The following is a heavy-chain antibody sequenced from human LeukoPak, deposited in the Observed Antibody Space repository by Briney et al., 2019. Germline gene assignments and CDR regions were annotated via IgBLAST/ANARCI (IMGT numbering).Heavy chain of an antibody. CDR1: GYTFTSYY. CDR3: ARVRGIYSLDYYFDY. Sequence: GASVKVSCKASGYTFTSYYMHWVRQAPGQGLEWMGIINPSGGSTSYAQKLQGRVTMTTDTSTSTAYMELRSLRSDDTAVYYCARVRGIYSLDYYFDYWGQGTLVTVSS. J-gene: IGHJ4*02. CDR2: INPSGGST. D-gene: IGHD5-18*01. V-gene: IGHV1-46*01.